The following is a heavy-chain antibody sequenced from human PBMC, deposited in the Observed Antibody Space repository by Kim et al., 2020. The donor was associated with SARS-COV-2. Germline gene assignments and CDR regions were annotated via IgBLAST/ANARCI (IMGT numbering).Heavy chain of an antibody. D-gene: IGHD6-13*01. Sequence: SETLSLTCTVSGGSVSRYYWSWVRQTPGKGLEWIGYIHNSGSSNYNPSLKGRVTISVDTSKNQFSLKLRSVAAADTAIYYCARHYASSWYGVPRYFDYWG. V-gene: IGHV4-59*02. CDR2: IHNSGSS. CDR3: ARHYASSWYGVPRYFDY. CDR1: GGSVSRYY. J-gene: IGHJ4*01.